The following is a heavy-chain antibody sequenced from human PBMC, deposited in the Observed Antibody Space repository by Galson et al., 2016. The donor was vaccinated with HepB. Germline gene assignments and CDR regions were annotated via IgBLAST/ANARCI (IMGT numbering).Heavy chain of an antibody. V-gene: IGHV3-30*18. CDR3: AKALKDYYHRSGFFDY. Sequence: SLRLSCAASGFSFRSYGMHWVRQAPGKGLEWVAVISYDGSNKFYSDSVKGRVTISRDNSKNTLSLQINSLRVEDTAVYFCAKALKDYYHRSGFFDYWGQGTLVSVSS. D-gene: IGHD3-22*01. CDR2: ISYDGSNK. J-gene: IGHJ4*02. CDR1: GFSFRSYG.